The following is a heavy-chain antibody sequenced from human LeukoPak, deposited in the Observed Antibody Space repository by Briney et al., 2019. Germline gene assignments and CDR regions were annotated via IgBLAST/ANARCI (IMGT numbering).Heavy chain of an antibody. V-gene: IGHV3-49*04. J-gene: IGHJ4*02. Sequence: GGSLRLSCTASGFTFGDYAMSWVRQAPGKGLEWVGFIRSKAYGGTTEYAASVKGRFTISRDDSKRLAYLQMNSLKAEDTAVYYCTRLRLEKRDYYGSGSYFDYWGQGTLVTVSS. CDR1: GFTFGDYA. CDR3: TRLRLEKRDYYGSGSYFDY. D-gene: IGHD3-10*01. CDR2: IRSKAYGGTT.